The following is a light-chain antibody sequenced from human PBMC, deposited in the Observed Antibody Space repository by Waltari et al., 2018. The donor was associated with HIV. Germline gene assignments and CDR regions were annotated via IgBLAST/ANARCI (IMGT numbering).Light chain of an antibody. J-gene: IGKJ2*01. V-gene: IGKV1-39*01. Sequence: DIQLTQSPPSLSEHVGDGVILTCRASQNIGTYLNWYQHISGKPPKLLVSGATILQSGVPSRFSGRGSGTLFTLTIASLEPEDSAVYYCQQSYSTPTFGQGTKLEI. CDR2: GAT. CDR1: QNIGTY. CDR3: QQSYSTPT.